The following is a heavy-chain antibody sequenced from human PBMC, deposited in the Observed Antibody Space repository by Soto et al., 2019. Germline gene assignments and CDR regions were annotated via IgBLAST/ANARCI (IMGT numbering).Heavy chain of an antibody. CDR2: IYSGGST. J-gene: IGHJ3*02. CDR1: GFTVSSNY. D-gene: IGHD3-10*01. CDR3: ARDLGSYYGSGSYRIDAFYI. V-gene: IGHV3-66*01. Sequence: GGSLRLSCAAAGFTVSSNYMSWVRQAPGKGLEWVSVIYSGGSTYYADSVKGRFTISRDNSKNTLYLQMNSLRAEDTAVYYCARDLGSYYGSGSYRIDAFYIWGQRTMVTVSS.